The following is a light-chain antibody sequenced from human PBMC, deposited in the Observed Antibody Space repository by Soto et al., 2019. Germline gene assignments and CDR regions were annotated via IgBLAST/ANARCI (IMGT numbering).Light chain of an antibody. V-gene: IGKV3D-11*01. CDR3: QQGGNWPVT. CDR2: GAS. Sequence: VLTQSPATLSLSPGERATLSCRASQDVGTYVAWYQVRGGQAPRLLISGASKRATGIPDSINGGGSGADFTLTINSLESEDFGVYFCQQGGNWPVTFGQGTRVEIK. J-gene: IGKJ5*01. CDR1: QDVGTY.